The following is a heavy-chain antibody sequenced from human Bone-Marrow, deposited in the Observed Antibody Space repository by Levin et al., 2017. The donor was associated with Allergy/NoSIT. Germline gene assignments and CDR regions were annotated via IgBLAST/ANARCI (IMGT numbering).Heavy chain of an antibody. J-gene: IGHJ6*02. CDR1: GFSLSTSGVG. V-gene: IGHV2-5*02. D-gene: IGHD3-16*01. Sequence: SGPTLVKPTQTLTLTCTFSGFSLSTSGVGVGWIRQPPGKALEWLALIYWDDDKRYSPSLKSRLTITKDTSKNQVVLTMTNMDPVDTATYYCAHSPSEGLQRSYYGMDVWGQGTTVTVSS. CDR3: AHSPSEGLQRSYYGMDV. CDR2: IYWDDDK.